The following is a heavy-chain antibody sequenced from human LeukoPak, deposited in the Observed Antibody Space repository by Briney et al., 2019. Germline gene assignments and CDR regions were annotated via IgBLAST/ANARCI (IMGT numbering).Heavy chain of an antibody. CDR1: GFTFSSYW. D-gene: IGHD3-10*02. V-gene: IGHV3-7*01. CDR3: VRRCSVWGDY. J-gene: IGHJ4*02. CDR2: INQDQSQK. Sequence: GGSLRLSCAASGFTFSSYWMAWVRQAPGKGLEWVANINQDQSQKNYVDSVKGRFTISRDNAKNSVYLQMNSLRAEDTAVYYCVRRCSVWGDYWGQGTLVTVSS.